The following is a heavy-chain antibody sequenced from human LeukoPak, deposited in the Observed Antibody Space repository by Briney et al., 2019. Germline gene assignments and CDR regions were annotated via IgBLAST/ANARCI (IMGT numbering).Heavy chain of an antibody. V-gene: IGHV4-59*01. D-gene: IGHD3-22*01. CDR3: ARDVLEGRYYYDSSGYSRWDYYYYMDV. J-gene: IGHJ6*03. Sequence: PSETLSLTCTVSGGSISSYYWSWIRQPPGKGLEWIGYIYYSGSTNYNPSLKSRVTISVDTSKNQFSLKLSSVTAADAAVYYCARDVLEGRYYYDSSGYSRWDYYYYMDVWGKGTTVTVSS. CDR2: IYYSGST. CDR1: GGSISSYY.